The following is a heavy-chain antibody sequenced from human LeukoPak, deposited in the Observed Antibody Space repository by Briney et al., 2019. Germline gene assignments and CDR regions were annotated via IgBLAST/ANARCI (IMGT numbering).Heavy chain of an antibody. D-gene: IGHD3-9*01. V-gene: IGHV4-39*07. J-gene: IGHJ4*02. CDR1: GGSIVSSSFY. CDR2: LYYNGGT. CDR3: ARRLTGYYGVSYFDY. Sequence: SETLSLTCIVSGGSIVSSSFYWGWIRQPPGKGLHWIGSLYYNGGTYYDPSLKSRVTISVDTSKNQFSLKLSSVTAADTAVYYCARRLTGYYGVSYFDYWGQGTLVTVSS.